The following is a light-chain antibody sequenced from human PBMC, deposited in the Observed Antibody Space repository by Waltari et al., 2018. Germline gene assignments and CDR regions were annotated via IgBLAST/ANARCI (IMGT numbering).Light chain of an antibody. Sequence: QSVLTQPPSVSGAPGQRISISCTGNSSNIGAGYDVHWYPQLPGAAPNLLIYGTTNRPSGVPDRFSGSKSGSAASLAITGLRPEDEADYYCQSSDSSLRAVFGGGTKVTVL. V-gene: IGLV1-40*01. J-gene: IGLJ2*01. CDR2: GTT. CDR3: QSSDSSLRAV. CDR1: SSNIGAGYD.